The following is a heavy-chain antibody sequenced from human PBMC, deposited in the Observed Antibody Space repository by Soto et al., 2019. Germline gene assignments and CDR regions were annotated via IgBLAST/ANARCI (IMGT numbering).Heavy chain of an antibody. CDR2: ISYDGSNK. J-gene: IGHJ6*04. CDR1: GFTFSSYS. CDR3: ARDDVLWDGGRCYGIPLDV. D-gene: IGHD2-15*01. Sequence: PGGSLRLSCAASGFTFSSYSMNWVRQAPGKGLEWVAVISYDGSNKYYADSVKGRFTISRDNSKNTLYLQMNSLRAEDTAVYYCARDDVLWDGGRCYGIPLDVWGKGTTVTVSS. V-gene: IGHV3-30*03.